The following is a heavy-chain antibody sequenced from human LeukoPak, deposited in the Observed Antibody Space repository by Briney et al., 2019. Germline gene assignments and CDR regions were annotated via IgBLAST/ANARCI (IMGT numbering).Heavy chain of an antibody. Sequence: GGSLRLSCAASGFTFSNAWMSWVRQAPGKGLEWAGRIKSKTDGGTTDYAAPVKGRFTISRDDSKNTLYLQMNSLKTEDTAVYYCTTFRGYSSSWYLFDYWGQGTLVTVSS. J-gene: IGHJ4*02. V-gene: IGHV3-15*01. CDR1: GFTFSNAW. D-gene: IGHD6-13*01. CDR2: IKSKTDGGTT. CDR3: TTFRGYSSSWYLFDY.